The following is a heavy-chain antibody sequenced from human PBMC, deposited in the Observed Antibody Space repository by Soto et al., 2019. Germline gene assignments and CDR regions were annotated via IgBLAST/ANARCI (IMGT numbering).Heavy chain of an antibody. CDR3: ARSSSDTAMVQIDY. D-gene: IGHD5-18*01. V-gene: IGHV4-34*01. Sequence: SETLSLTCAVYGGSFSGYYWSWIRQPPGKGPEWIGEINHSGSTNYNPSLKSRVTISVDTSKNQFSLKLSSVTAADTAVYYCARSSSDTAMVQIDYWGQGTLVTVSS. CDR2: INHSGST. J-gene: IGHJ4*02. CDR1: GGSFSGYY.